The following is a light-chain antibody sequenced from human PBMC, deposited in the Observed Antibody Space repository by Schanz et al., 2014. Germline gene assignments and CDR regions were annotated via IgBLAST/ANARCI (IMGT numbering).Light chain of an antibody. CDR1: SDVGAYNY. J-gene: IGLJ3*02. Sequence: QSALTQPASVSGSPGQSITISCTGTSDVGAYNYVSWYQQHPGKAPKLMIYDVSNRPSGVSNRFSGSKSGNTASLTISGLQAEDEADYYCSSYTSSSTSWVFGGGTKLTVL. CDR3: SSYTSSSTSWV. V-gene: IGLV2-14*01. CDR2: DVS.